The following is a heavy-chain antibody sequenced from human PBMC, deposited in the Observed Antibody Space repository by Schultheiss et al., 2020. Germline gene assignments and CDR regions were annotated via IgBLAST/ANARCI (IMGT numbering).Heavy chain of an antibody. V-gene: IGHV1-8*01. J-gene: IGHJ6*03. CDR3: ARGDLVVAAPGGYYYYYYMDV. CDR1: GYTFTSYD. D-gene: IGHD2-15*01. Sequence: ASVKVSFKASGYTFTSYDINWVRQATGQGLEWMGWMNPNSGNTGYAQKFQGRVTMTRNTSISTAYMELSSLRSEDTAVYYCARGDLVVAAPGGYYYYYYMDVWGKGTTVTVSS. CDR2: MNPNSGNT.